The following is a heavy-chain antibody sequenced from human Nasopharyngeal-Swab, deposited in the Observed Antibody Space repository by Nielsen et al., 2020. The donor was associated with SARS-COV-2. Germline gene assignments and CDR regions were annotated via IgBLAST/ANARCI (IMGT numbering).Heavy chain of an antibody. V-gene: IGHV3-30-3*01. D-gene: IGHD4-17*01. CDR2: ISYDGSNK. CDR1: GFTSSGYA. J-gene: IGHJ4*02. Sequence: GESLKISCAASGFTSSGYAMHWVRQAPGKGLEWVAVISYDGSNKYYADSVKGRFTISRDNSKNTLYLQMNSLRAEDTAVYYCAREGVYGDYEPAGVGYWGQGTLVTVSS. CDR3: AREGVYGDYEPAGVGY.